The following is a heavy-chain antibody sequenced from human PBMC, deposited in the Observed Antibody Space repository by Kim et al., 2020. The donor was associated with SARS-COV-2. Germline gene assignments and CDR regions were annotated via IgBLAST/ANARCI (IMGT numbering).Heavy chain of an antibody. J-gene: IGHJ3*02. D-gene: IGHD5-12*01. V-gene: IGHV4-31*03. Sequence: SETLSLTCTVSGGSISSGGYYWSWIRQHPGKGLEWIGYIYYSGSTYYNPSLKSRVTISVDTSKNTLYLQLNSLRADDTAKYYCARDGYNWIPFDIWGQGTIVTVSS. CDR1: GGSISSGGYY. CDR3: ARDGYNWIPFDI. CDR2: IYYSGST.